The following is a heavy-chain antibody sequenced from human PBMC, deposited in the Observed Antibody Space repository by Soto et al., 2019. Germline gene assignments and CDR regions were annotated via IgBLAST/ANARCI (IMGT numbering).Heavy chain of an antibody. CDR3: ATLGIAAAGIDY. Sequence: QVQLQESGPGLVKPSQTLSLTCTVSGGSISSGGYYWSWIRQHPGKGLEGIGYIYYSGSTYYNPSLKSRVTISVDTSKHQFSLKLSSVTAADTAVYYCATLGIAAAGIDYWGQGTLVTVSS. CDR1: GGSISSGGYY. D-gene: IGHD6-13*01. J-gene: IGHJ4*02. CDR2: IYYSGST. V-gene: IGHV4-31*03.